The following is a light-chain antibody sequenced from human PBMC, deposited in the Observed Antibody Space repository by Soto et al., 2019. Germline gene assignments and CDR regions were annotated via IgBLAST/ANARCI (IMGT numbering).Light chain of an antibody. CDR3: SSYTTSSTL. CDR1: SRDVGGYNY. CDR2: EVT. J-gene: IGLJ2*01. V-gene: IGLV2-14*01. Sequence: QSALTQPASVSGSPGQSITISCTGTSRDVGGYNYVSWYQQHPGKAPKLMIYEVTNRPSGVSNRFSGSKSGNTASLTISGLQADDEADYYCSSYTTSSTLFGGGTKVTVL.